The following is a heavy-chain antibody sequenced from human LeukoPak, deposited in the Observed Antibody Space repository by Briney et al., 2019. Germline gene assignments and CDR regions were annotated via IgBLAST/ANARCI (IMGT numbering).Heavy chain of an antibody. D-gene: IGHD2-8*01. CDR3: ARAGVRGYCTNGVCYIRY. V-gene: IGHV1-2*02. Sequence: ASVKVSCKASGYTFTGYYMHWVRQAPGQGLEWMGWINPNSGGTNYAQKFQGRVTMTRDTSISTAYMELSRLRSDDTAVYYCARAGVRGYCTNGVCYIRYWGQGTLVTVSS. CDR1: GYTFTGYY. CDR2: INPNSGGT. J-gene: IGHJ4*02.